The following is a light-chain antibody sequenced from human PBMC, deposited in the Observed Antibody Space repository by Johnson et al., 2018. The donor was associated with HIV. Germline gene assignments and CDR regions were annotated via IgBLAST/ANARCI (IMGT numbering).Light chain of an antibody. CDR1: SSNIGNNY. V-gene: IGLV1-51*02. J-gene: IGLJ1*01. CDR3: GTWHGALSGGGV. CDR2: ENN. Sequence: HSVLTQPPSVSAAPGQKVSISCSGSSSNIGNNYVSWYQQLPGTAPKLLIYENNMRPSGIPDRFSGSKSGTSATLGITGLQTGDEADYYCGTWHGALSGGGVFGTGTRVTVL.